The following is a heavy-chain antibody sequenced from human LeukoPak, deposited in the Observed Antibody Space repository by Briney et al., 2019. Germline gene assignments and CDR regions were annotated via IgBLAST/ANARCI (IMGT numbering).Heavy chain of an antibody. CDR3: ARDHHYYDSSGSYDAFDI. D-gene: IGHD3-22*01. J-gene: IGHJ3*02. Sequence: PSETLSLTCIVSGGSISSSSYYWGWIRQPPGKGLEWIGNIYYSGSTYYNPSLKSRVTISVDTSKNQFSLKLSSVTAADTAVYYCARDHHYYDSSGSYDAFDIWGQGAMVTVSS. V-gene: IGHV4-39*07. CDR1: GGSISSSSYY. CDR2: IYYSGST.